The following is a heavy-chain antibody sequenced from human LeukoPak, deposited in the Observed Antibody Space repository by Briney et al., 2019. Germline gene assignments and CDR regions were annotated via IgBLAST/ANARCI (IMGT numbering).Heavy chain of an antibody. CDR1: GGSISSYY. CDR2: IYYSGYT. J-gene: IGHJ6*03. V-gene: IGHV4-59*01. Sequence: SETLSLTCTVSGGSISSYYWSWIRQPPGRGLEWIGYIYYSGYTNYNPSLKSRVTISVDTSKNQFSLKLSSVTAADTAVYYCARTTTARGTYYMDVWGKGTTVTISS. CDR3: ARTTTARGTYYMDV. D-gene: IGHD3-10*01.